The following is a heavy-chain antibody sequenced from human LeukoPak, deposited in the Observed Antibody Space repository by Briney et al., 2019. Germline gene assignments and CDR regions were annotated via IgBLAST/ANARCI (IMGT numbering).Heavy chain of an antibody. CDR3: ARQIHYYDSSGYDY. CDR2: IYPGDSNT. J-gene: IGHJ4*02. D-gene: IGHD3-22*01. CDR1: GYSFTSHW. Sequence: GESLKISCKGSGYSFTSHWIGWVRQMPGKGLEWMGIIYPGDSNTRYSPSFQGQVTISADKSVSTAYLQWSSLKASDTAMYYCARQIHYYDSSGYDYWGQGTLVTVSS. V-gene: IGHV5-51*01.